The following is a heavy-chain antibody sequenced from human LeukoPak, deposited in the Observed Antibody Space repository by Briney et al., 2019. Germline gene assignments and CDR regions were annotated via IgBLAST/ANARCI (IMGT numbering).Heavy chain of an antibody. Sequence: GGSLRLSCAASGFTSRSCWMSWVRQAPGKGPEWVAHIKQDASQEYHVDSVKGRFTISRDNAKNSLYLQMNSLRAEDTAVYYCARGVVYPAWSGPHWSDYWGQGALVTXSS. CDR1: GFTSRSCW. J-gene: IGHJ4*02. CDR2: IKQDASQE. CDR3: ARGVVYPAWSGPHWSDY. D-gene: IGHD3-3*01. V-gene: IGHV3-7*01.